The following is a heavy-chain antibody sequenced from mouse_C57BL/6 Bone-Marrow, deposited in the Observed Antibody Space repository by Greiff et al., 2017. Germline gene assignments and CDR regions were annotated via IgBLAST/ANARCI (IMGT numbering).Heavy chain of an antibody. CDR3: ARPGSSPLDY. CDR2: IDPSDSYT. Sequence: QVQLQQPGAELVRPGTSVKLSCKASGYTFTSYWMHWVKQRPGQGLEWIGGIDPSDSYTNYNQKFKGKATLTVDTSSSTAYMQLRSLTSEDSAVYYCARPGSSPLDYWGQGTTLTVSS. CDR1: GYTFTSYW. J-gene: IGHJ2*01. D-gene: IGHD1-1*01. V-gene: IGHV1-59*01.